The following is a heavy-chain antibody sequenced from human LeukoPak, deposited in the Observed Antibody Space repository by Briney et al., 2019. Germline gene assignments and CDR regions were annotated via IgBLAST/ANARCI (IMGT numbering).Heavy chain of an antibody. CDR1: GFTFSSYG. CDR2: IRYDGSNK. J-gene: IGHJ5*02. CDR3: AKDGMHEYDILTGYYFGWFDP. Sequence: GGSLRLSCAASGFTFSSYGMHWVRQAPGKGLEWVAFIRYDGSNKYYADSVKGRFTISRDNSKNTLYLQMNSLRAEDTAVYYCAKDGMHEYDILTGYYFGWFDPWGQGTLVTVSS. D-gene: IGHD3-9*01. V-gene: IGHV3-30*02.